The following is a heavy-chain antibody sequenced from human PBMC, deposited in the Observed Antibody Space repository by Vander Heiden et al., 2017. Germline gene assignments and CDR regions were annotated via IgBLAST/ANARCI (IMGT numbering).Heavy chain of an antibody. CDR2: ISGSGGST. V-gene: IGHV3-23*01. CDR1: GFTFSSYA. Sequence: EVQLLESGGGLIQPGGSLSLSCAPSGFTFSSYAISCVRQAPGKGLEWVSAISGSGGSTYYADAVKGRFTISRDNSKNTLYLQMNSLRAEDTAVYYCAKPNPHYGAYDYWGQGTLVTVSS. CDR3: AKPNPHYGAYDY. D-gene: IGHD3-10*01. J-gene: IGHJ4*02.